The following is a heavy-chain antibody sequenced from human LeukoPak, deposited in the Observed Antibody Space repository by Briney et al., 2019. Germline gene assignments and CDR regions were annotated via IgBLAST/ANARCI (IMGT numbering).Heavy chain of an antibody. Sequence: PSETLSLTCTVYGGSISSYYWCWIRQPRGKGREWIGYIFYSGSTNNNPSLKSRVTISVDTSKNQFTRKLSSVTAADTAVYYCARMGRSSGPFQHWGQGTLVTVSS. CDR2: IFYSGST. J-gene: IGHJ1*01. CDR1: GGSISSYY. D-gene: IGHD6-25*01. CDR3: ARMGRSSGPFQH. V-gene: IGHV4-59*01.